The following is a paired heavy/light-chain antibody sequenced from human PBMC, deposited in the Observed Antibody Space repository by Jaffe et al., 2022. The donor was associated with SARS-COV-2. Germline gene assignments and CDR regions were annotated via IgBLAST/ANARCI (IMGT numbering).Light chain of an antibody. Sequence: DIVMTQSPDSLAVSLGERATINCKSSQSVLHSSNDKNYLGWYQQKPGQPPKLLIYWASTRESGVPDRFSGSGSGTDFTLTISSLQAEDVADYYCEQYYSIPYTFGQGTKLEIK. CDR2: WAS. V-gene: IGKV4-1*01. J-gene: IGKJ2*01. CDR3: EQYYSIPYT. CDR1: QSVLHSSNDKNY.
Heavy chain of an antibody. Sequence: QVQLQESGPGLVKPSETLSLTCSVSGGSMSTYWSWIRQPPGKGLEWIAYIHFSGNTKYNPSLKSRVTISIDTSKNQFSLKLSSVTAADTAIYYCARVCPDGYSDSWGQGTLVTVSS. J-gene: IGHJ5*01. D-gene: IGHD3-22*01. V-gene: IGHV4-59*12. CDR2: IHFSGNT. CDR1: GGSMSTY. CDR3: ARVCPDGYSDS.